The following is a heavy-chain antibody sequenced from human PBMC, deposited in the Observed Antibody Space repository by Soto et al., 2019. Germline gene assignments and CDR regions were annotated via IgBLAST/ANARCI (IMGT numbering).Heavy chain of an antibody. Sequence: QVQLVESGGGVVQPGRSLRLSCAASGFTFSSYAMHWVRQAPGKGLEWVAVISYDGSNKYYADSVKGRFTISRDNSKNTLDLQMNSLRAEDTAVYYCANPTTVTTQSLYWGQGTLVTVSS. V-gene: IGHV3-30-3*01. CDR3: ANPTTVTTQSLY. J-gene: IGHJ4*02. CDR2: ISYDGSNK. D-gene: IGHD4-17*01. CDR1: GFTFSSYA.